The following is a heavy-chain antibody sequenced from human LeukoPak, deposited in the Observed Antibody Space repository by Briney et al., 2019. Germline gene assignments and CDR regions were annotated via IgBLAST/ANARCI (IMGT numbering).Heavy chain of an antibody. Sequence: ASVKVSCKASGYTFTSYHMHWVRQAPGQGLEWMGIINPSGGSTNYAQKFQGRVTMTRDMSTSTVYMEPRSLRSEDTAVYYCAKKAGINGPQDYWGQGTLVTVSS. D-gene: IGHD6-19*01. CDR1: GYTFTSYH. V-gene: IGHV1-46*01. CDR2: INPSGGST. CDR3: AKKAGINGPQDY. J-gene: IGHJ4*02.